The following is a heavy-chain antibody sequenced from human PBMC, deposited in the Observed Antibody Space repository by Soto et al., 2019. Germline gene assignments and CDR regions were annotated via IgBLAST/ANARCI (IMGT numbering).Heavy chain of an antibody. Sequence: SETLSLTCAVYGGSFSGYYWSWIRQPPGKGLEWIGEINHSGSTNYNPSLKSRVTISVDTSKNQFSLKLSSVTAADTAVYYCARAGSGSYSIYYDMDVWRQGPTVTVS. CDR3: ARAGSGSYSIYYDMDV. J-gene: IGHJ6*02. V-gene: IGHV4-34*01. CDR1: GGSFSGYY. CDR2: INHSGST. D-gene: IGHD3-10*01.